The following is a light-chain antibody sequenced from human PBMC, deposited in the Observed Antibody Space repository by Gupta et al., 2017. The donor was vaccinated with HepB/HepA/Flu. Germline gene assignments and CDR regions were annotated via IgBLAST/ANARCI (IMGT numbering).Light chain of an antibody. J-gene: IGKJ2*01. CDR1: QAINNY. CDR3: QQSDNSPYT. V-gene: IGKV1-39*01. CDR2: AAS. Sequence: DIQMTQSPSSLSASVGDRVTITCRASQAINNYVNWYRQEPQKAPKLLIFAASSLQSGVPSRFSGSGSGTDFILTIDSLEPEDFATYYCQQSDNSPYTFGQGTKVDIK.